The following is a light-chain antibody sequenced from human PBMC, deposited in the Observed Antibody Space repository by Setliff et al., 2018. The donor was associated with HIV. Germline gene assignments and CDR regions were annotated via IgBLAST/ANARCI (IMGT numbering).Light chain of an antibody. CDR2: EDT. J-gene: IGLJ3*02. CDR3: SSYTSSNTWV. V-gene: IGLV2-18*02. Sequence: QSALAQPPSVSGSPGQSVTISCTGTSSDVGSYNRVSWYQQPPGTAPKLIIYEDTYRPSGVPDRFSGSKSVNTASLTISGLQAEDEGDYYCSSYTSSNTWVFGGGTKVTVL. CDR1: SSDVGSYNR.